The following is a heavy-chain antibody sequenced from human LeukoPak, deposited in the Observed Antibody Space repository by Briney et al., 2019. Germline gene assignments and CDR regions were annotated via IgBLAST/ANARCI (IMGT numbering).Heavy chain of an antibody. V-gene: IGHV4-34*01. CDR3: ARGGSGGYYGSGSYYMGHNWFDP. Sequence: ETLSLTCAVYGGSFSGYYWSWIRQPPGKGLEWIGEIDHSGSTNYNPSLKSRVTISVDTSKNQFSLKLSSVTAADTAVYYCARGGSGGYYGSGSYYMGHNWFDPWAREPWSPSPQ. CDR2: IDHSGST. D-gene: IGHD3-10*01. J-gene: IGHJ5*02. CDR1: GGSFSGYY.